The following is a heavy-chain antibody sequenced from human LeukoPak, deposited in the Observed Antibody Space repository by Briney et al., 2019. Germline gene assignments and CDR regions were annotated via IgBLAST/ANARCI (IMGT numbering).Heavy chain of an antibody. J-gene: IGHJ3*01. V-gene: IGHV4-39*01. CDR3: ARNPPNYYDSNGRMGAFDV. Sequence: PSETLSLTCVVSGGFISSGGYYWGWIRHPPEKGLEWIGSVHHSGITYYNTSLKSRVTISVDKSKNQFSLELTSVTAADTAVYYCARNPPNYYDSNGRMGAFDVWGQGTMVTVSS. CDR2: VHHSGIT. CDR1: GGFISSGGYY. D-gene: IGHD3-22*01.